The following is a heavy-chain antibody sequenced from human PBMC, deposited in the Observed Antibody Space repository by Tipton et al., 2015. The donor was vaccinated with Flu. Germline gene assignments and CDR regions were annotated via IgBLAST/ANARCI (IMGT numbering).Heavy chain of an antibody. Sequence: TLSLTCTVSGGSISNDYWSWIRQPPGKGLEWIGSNYHSGTAYYNPSLKSRVTISVDTSKNQISLKLSSVTAADTAVYYCARYPESNYHWFGPWGQGALVTVSS. J-gene: IGHJ5*02. V-gene: IGHV4-59*12. CDR3: ARYPESNYHWFGP. CDR2: NYHSGTA. CDR1: GGSISNDY. D-gene: IGHD4-11*01.